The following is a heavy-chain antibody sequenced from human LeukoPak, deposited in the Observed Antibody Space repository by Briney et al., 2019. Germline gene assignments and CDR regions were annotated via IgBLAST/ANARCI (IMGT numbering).Heavy chain of an antibody. Sequence: GASVKVSCKASGYTFTSYGISWVRQAPGQGLEWMGWISAYNGNTNYAQKLQGRVTMTTDTSTSTAYMELRSLRSDDTAVYYCARDGRFLEWLLPPYYYYYMDVWGKGTTVTVSS. CDR2: ISAYNGNT. J-gene: IGHJ6*03. CDR3: ARDGRFLEWLLPPYYYYYMDV. V-gene: IGHV1-18*01. CDR1: GYTFTSYG. D-gene: IGHD3-3*01.